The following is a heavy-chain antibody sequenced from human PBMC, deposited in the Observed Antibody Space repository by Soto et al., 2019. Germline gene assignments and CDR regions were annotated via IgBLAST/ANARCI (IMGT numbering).Heavy chain of an antibody. CDR2: IRSKTNSYAT. CDR3: TRDPRNYYDSSGSANWFDP. V-gene: IGHV3-73*01. D-gene: IGHD3-22*01. J-gene: IGHJ5*02. CDR1: GFTLSGSA. Sequence: GGSLRLSCAASAASGFTLSGSAMHWVRQASGKGLEWVGRIRSKTNSYATAYAASVKGRFTISRDDSKNTAYLQMNSLKTEDTAVYYCTRDPRNYYDSSGSANWFDPWGQGTLVTVSS.